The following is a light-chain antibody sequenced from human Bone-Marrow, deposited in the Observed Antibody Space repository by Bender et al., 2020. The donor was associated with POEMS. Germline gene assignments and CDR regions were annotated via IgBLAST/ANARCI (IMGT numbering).Light chain of an antibody. CDR3: CSYAGSHTLYV. J-gene: IGLJ1*01. Sequence: QSALTQPASVSGSPGQSITISCTGTSSDVGKYNLVSWYQQYSGKAPKLMIYDVTKRPSGVPDRFSGSKSGNTASLTISGLQAEDEADYFCCSYAGSHTLYVFGTETKVTVL. CDR1: SSDVGKYNL. V-gene: IGLV2-23*02. CDR2: DVT.